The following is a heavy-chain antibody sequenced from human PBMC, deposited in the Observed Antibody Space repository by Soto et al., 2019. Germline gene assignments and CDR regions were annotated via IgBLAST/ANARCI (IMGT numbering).Heavy chain of an antibody. D-gene: IGHD6-6*01. CDR1: GGSFSGYY. Sequence: SETLSLTCAVYGGSFSGYYWSWIRQPPGKGLEWIGEINHSGSTNYNPSLKSRVTISVDTSKNQFSLKLSSVTAADTAVYYCARRARPLKYFDLWGRGTLVTVSS. CDR2: INHSGST. J-gene: IGHJ2*01. V-gene: IGHV4-34*01. CDR3: ARRARPLKYFDL.